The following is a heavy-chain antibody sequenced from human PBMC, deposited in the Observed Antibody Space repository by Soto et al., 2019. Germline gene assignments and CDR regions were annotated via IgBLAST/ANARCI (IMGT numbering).Heavy chain of an antibody. D-gene: IGHD1-1*01. J-gene: IGHJ6*03. Sequence: QVQLQQSGPGLVKPSQTPSLTCDISGDSVSSNSAGWNWIRQTPSRGLEWLGRTYYRSKWYNNYAVSVKSRVSVNPDTAKNQFSLQLNSVTPEDTAVYYCARGSWDDVSGHYYMDVWGKGTTVTVSS. CDR3: ARGSWDDVSGHYYMDV. V-gene: IGHV6-1*01. CDR2: TYYRSKWYN. CDR1: GDSVSSNSAG.